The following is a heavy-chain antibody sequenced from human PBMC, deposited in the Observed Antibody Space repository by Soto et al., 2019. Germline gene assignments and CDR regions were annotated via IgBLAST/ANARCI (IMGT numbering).Heavy chain of an antibody. CDR3: AKDRPTPVAGFRRSFVGGLFDY. CDR2: ISYDGSNK. D-gene: IGHD6-19*01. V-gene: IGHV3-30*18. J-gene: IGHJ4*02. Sequence: PGGSLRLSCAASGFTFSSYGMHWVRQAPGKGLEWVAVISYDGSNKYYADSVKGRFTISRDNSKNTLYLQMNSLRAEDTAVYYCAKDRPTPVAGFRRSFVGGLFDYWGQGTLVTVS. CDR1: GFTFSSYG.